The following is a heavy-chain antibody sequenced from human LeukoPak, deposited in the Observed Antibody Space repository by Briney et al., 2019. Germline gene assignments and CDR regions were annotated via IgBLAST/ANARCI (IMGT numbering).Heavy chain of an antibody. J-gene: IGHJ4*02. CDR3: ARGGGRQLASSHSYFDY. CDR2: IYTSGST. Sequence: SETLSLTCTVSGGSISGYYWSWVRQSAGKGLEWIGRIYTSGSTNYNPSLKSRVTMSVDTSKSQFTLELSSVTAADTAVYYCARGGGRQLASSHSYFDYWGQGTLVTVSS. D-gene: IGHD2-15*01. V-gene: IGHV4-4*07. CDR1: GGSISGYY.